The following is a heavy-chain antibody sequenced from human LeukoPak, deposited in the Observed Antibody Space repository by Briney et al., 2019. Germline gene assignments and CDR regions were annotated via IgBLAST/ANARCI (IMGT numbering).Heavy chain of an antibody. D-gene: IGHD7-27*01. V-gene: IGHV3-23*01. CDR1: GITFSNYA. CDR2: ISGSGGST. CDR3: VKPPDLGWGSDYFDF. Sequence: QAGGSLRLSCAASGITFSNYAMSWVRQAPGKGLEWVTAISGSGGSTYYADSVKGRFTISRDNSKNSLYLQTNSLRAGDTAVYYCVKPPDLGWGSDYFDFWGQGTLVTVSS. J-gene: IGHJ4*02.